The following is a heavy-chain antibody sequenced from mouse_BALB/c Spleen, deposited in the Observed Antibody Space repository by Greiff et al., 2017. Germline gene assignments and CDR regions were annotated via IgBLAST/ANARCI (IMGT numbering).Heavy chain of an antibody. V-gene: IGHV5-9-4*01. CDR3: AMITGNQAWFAY. CDR1: GFTFSSYA. D-gene: IGHD2-4*01. J-gene: IGHJ3*01. Sequence: EVQLVESGGGLVKPGGSLKLSCAASGFTFSSYAMSWVRQSPEKRLEWVAEISSGGSYTYYPDTVTGRFTISRDNAKNTLYLEMSSLRSEDTAMYYCAMITGNQAWFAYWGRGTLVTVSA. CDR2: ISSGGSYT.